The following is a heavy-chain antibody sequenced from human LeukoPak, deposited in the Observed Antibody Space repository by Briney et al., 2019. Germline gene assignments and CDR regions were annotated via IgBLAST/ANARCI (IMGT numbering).Heavy chain of an antibody. D-gene: IGHD3-3*01. V-gene: IGHV4-59*01. CDR2: IYYSGST. CDR3: ARVLYYDFWSGAFPDAFDI. CDR1: GGSISSYY. J-gene: IGHJ3*02. Sequence: SETLSLTCTVSGGSISSYYWSWIRQPPGKGLEWIGYIYYSGSTNYNPSLKSRVTISVDTSKNQFSLKLSSVTAADTAVYYCARVLYYDFWSGAFPDAFDIWGQGTMVTVSS.